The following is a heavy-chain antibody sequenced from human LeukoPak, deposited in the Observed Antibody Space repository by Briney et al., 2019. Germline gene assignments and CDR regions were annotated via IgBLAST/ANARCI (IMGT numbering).Heavy chain of an antibody. CDR3: AKDEGYSSGWYGPGN. V-gene: IGHV3-9*01. J-gene: IGHJ4*02. CDR2: ISWNSGSI. CDR1: GFTFDDYA. Sequence: GGSLRLSCAASGFTFDDYAMHWVRQAPGKGLEWVSGISWNSGSIGYADSVKGRFTISRDNAKNSLYLQMNSLRAEDTALYYCAKDEGYSSGWYGPGNWGQGTLDTVSS. D-gene: IGHD6-19*01.